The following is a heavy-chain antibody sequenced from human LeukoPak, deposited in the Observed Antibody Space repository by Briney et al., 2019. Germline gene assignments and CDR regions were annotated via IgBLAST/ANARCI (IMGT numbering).Heavy chain of an antibody. CDR3: AKDYGSGSYKRIFDY. J-gene: IGHJ4*02. Sequence: GGSLRLSCAASGCTFDDYAMHWVRHAPGKGLEWVSCITWNSGNIGYADSVKGRFTISRDNAKNSLYLQMNSLRAEDTALYYCAKDYGSGSYKRIFDYWGQGTLVTVSS. CDR2: ITWNSGNI. CDR1: GCTFDDYA. D-gene: IGHD3-10*01. V-gene: IGHV3-9*01.